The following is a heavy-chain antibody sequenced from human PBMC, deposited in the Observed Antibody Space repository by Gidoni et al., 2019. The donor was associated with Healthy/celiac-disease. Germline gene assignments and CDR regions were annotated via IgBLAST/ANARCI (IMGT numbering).Heavy chain of an antibody. CDR2: INHSGST. Sequence: QVQLQQWGAGLLKPSETLSLTCAVYGGSFSGYYWSWIRQPPGKGLEWIGEINHSGSTNYNPSLKSRVTISVDTSKNQFSLKLSSVTAADTAEYYCAREKRGYCSSTSCYTRGYYYYMDVWGKGTTVTVSS. CDR1: GGSFSGYY. D-gene: IGHD2-2*02. CDR3: AREKRGYCSSTSCYTRGYYYYMDV. J-gene: IGHJ6*03. V-gene: IGHV4-34*01.